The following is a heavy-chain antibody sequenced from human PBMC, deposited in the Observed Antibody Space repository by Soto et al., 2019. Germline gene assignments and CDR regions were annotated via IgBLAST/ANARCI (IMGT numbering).Heavy chain of an antibody. V-gene: IGHV4-59*08. D-gene: IGHD5-12*01. CDR1: GGTTWDDK. CDR2: IYYSGST. CDR3: ARLDGYVFAS. J-gene: IGHJ4*02. Sequence: SEPLWLPCSGSGGTTWDDKGSRIRQPPGKGLEWIGYIYYSGSTNYNPSLKSRVTISVDTSNNQLSLKLRSVTATPSDAYYCARLDGYVFASRGQRSPDPGSS.